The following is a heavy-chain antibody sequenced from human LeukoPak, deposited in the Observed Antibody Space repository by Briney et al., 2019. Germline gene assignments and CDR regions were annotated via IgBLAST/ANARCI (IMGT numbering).Heavy chain of an antibody. Sequence: GGSLRLSCAASGFTFSSYGMHWVRQAPGKGLEWVAFIRYDGSNKYYADSVKGRFTISRDNSKNTLYLQMNSLRAEDTAVYYCAKDTIYDILTGYLGYYYYYYMDVWGKGTTVTVSS. J-gene: IGHJ6*03. V-gene: IGHV3-30*02. CDR3: AKDTIYDILTGYLGYYYYYYMDV. D-gene: IGHD3-9*01. CDR2: IRYDGSNK. CDR1: GFTFSSYG.